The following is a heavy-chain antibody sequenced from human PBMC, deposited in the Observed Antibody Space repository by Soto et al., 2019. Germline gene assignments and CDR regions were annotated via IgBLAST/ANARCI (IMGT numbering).Heavy chain of an antibody. CDR3: AREFQKDAFDI. CDR1: GGSISSGGYY. J-gene: IGHJ3*02. Sequence: PSETLSLTCTVSGGSISSGGYYWSWIRQHPGKGLEWIGYIYYSGSTYYNPSLKSRVTISVDTSKNQFSLKLSSVTAADTAVYYCAREFQKDAFDIWGQGTMVTVSS. V-gene: IGHV4-31*02. CDR2: IYYSGST.